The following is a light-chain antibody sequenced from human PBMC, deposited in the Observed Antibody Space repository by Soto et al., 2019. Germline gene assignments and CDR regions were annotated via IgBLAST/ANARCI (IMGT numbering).Light chain of an antibody. V-gene: IGKV1-8*01. CDR3: QQYYSYPQFT. J-gene: IGKJ3*01. CDR2: AAS. CDR1: QGISSY. Sequence: AIRMTQSPSSFSASTGDRVTITCRASQGISSYLAWYQQEPGKAPKLLIYAASTLQSGVPSRFSGSGSGTDFTLTISCLQSEDSATYYCQQYYSYPQFTFGPGTKVDI.